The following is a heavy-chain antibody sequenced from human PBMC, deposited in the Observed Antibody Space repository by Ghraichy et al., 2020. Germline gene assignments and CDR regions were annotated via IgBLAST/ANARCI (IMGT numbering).Heavy chain of an antibody. CDR2: ISGSGGST. CDR1: GFTFSSYA. CDR3: ARPYYDFWSGLRNYDAFDI. D-gene: IGHD3-3*01. V-gene: IGHV3-23*01. Sequence: GGSLRLSCAASGFTFSSYAMSWVRQAPGKGLEWVSAISGSGGSTYYADSVKGRFTISRDNSKNTLYLQMNSLRAEDTAVYYCARPYYDFWSGLRNYDAFDIWGQGTMVTVSS. J-gene: IGHJ3*02.